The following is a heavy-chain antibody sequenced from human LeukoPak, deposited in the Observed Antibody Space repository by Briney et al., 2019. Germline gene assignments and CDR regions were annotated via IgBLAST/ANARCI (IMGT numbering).Heavy chain of an antibody. V-gene: IGHV3-30*03. CDR3: ASRSPALDY. CDR2: ISSDGVNK. J-gene: IGHJ4*02. D-gene: IGHD2-2*01. CDR1: GFTFSSYG. Sequence: GGSLRLSCAASGFTFSSYGMHWVRQAPGKGLEWVAVISSDGVNKYSADSVKGRFTISRDNSKNTLHLQMNSLRVEDTAVYYCASRSPALDYWGQGTLVTVSS.